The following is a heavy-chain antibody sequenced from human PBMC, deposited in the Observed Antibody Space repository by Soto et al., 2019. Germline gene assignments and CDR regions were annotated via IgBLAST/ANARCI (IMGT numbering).Heavy chain of an antibody. J-gene: IGHJ4*02. CDR3: ARLALEWLSKPRFDY. D-gene: IGHD3-3*01. CDR2: IYYSGST. Sequence: QVQLQESGPGLVKPSQTLSLTCTVSGGSISSGGYYWSWIRQHPGKGLEWIGYIYYSGSTYYNPSLKSRVTISVDTSKNQFSLKLSSVTAADTAVYYCARLALEWLSKPRFDYWGQGTLVTVSS. CDR1: GGSISSGGYY. V-gene: IGHV4-31*03.